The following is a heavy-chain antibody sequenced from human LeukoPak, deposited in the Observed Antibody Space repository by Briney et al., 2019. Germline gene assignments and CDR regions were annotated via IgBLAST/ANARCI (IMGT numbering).Heavy chain of an antibody. CDR1: GFTFSNAW. D-gene: IGHD3-16*02. CDR3: TTNEYDYVWGSYRYRDY. CDR2: IKSKTDGGTT. J-gene: IGHJ4*02. V-gene: IGHV3-15*01. Sequence: GGSLRLSCAASGFTFSNAWMSWVRQAPGKGLEWVGRIKSKTDGGTTDYAAPVKGRFTISRDDSKNTLYLQMNSLKTEDTAVYYCTTNEYDYVWGSYRYRDYWGQGTLVTVSS.